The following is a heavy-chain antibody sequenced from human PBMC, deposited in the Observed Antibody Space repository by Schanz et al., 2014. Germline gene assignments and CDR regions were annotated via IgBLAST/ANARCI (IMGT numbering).Heavy chain of an antibody. Sequence: PGGSLRLSCAASGFTFSSYAMHWVRQAPGKGLEWVALISNDGSIKYYADSVRGRFTISRDRFQNTLYLRMSSLRAEDTAVYYCARPRFDYGEVDYWGQGTLVTVSS. CDR2: ISNDGSIK. CDR3: ARPRFDYGEVDY. CDR1: GFTFSSYA. D-gene: IGHD4-17*01. V-gene: IGHV3-30*14. J-gene: IGHJ4*02.